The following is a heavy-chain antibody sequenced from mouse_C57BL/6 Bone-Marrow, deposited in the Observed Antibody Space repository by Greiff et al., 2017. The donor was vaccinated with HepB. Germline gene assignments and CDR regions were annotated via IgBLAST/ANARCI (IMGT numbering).Heavy chain of an antibody. CDR1: GFNIKDDY. V-gene: IGHV14-4*01. J-gene: IGHJ3*01. CDR3: TTWFAY. Sequence: VQLKESGAELVRPGASVKLSCTASGFNIKDDYMHWVKQRPEQGLEWIGWIDPENGDTEYASKFQGKATITADTSSNTAYLQLSSLTSEDTAVSYCTTWFAYWGQGTLVTVSA. CDR2: IDPENGDT.